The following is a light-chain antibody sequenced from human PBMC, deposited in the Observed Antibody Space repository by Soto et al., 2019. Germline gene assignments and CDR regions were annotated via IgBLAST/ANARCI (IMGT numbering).Light chain of an antibody. J-gene: IGLJ2*01. CDR2: DVT. Sequence: QSALTQPRSVSGSPGQSVTLSCTGASSDVGTYNYVSWYQQHPGKAPKLMIYDVTKRPSGVPDRFSGSKSGNTASLTISGLQADDEADYYCCSYAGTYTVVFGGGTQLTVL. CDR3: CSYAGTYTVV. V-gene: IGLV2-11*01. CDR1: SSDVGTYNY.